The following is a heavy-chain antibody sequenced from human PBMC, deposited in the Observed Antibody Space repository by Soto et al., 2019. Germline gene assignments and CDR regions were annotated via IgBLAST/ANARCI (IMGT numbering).Heavy chain of an antibody. CDR2: ISIDGSRK. CDR3: TRGPTHGAFDI. CDR1: GFSFSSSD. V-gene: IGHV3-30*03. J-gene: IGHJ3*02. Sequence: QVYLEESGGGVVQPGRSLRLSCVASGFSFSSSDMHWVRQAPGKGLEWVAHISIDGSRKYYADSVKGRISVSRENSKNTLYLKINSLRPEEAALYYCTRGPTHGAFDIWGQGTMVTVSS.